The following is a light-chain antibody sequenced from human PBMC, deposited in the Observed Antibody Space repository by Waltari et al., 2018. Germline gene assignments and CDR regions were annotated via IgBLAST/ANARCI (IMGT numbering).Light chain of an antibody. V-gene: IGLV4-60*03. CDR2: LGVTGKF. Sequence: QPVLTQSSSASASVGSSVRLTCTLSSGHSNFIIAWHQQQPGKAPRYLMKLGVTGKFNKGWCLPDRFSGSRAGAARYLSISSLQSADEADYYCETWDRNTRVFGGGTKLTVL. CDR1: SGHSNFI. J-gene: IGLJ2*01. CDR3: ETWDRNTRV.